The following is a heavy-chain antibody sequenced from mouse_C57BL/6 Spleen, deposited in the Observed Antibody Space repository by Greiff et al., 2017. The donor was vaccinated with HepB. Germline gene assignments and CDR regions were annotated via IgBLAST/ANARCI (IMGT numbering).Heavy chain of an antibody. CDR2: INPSSGYT. Sequence: VQLQQSGADLAHPGASVPLSCPASGYTFTRYWMHWVKQRPGQGLEWIGYINPSSGYTKYNQKFKDKATLTADKSSSTAYMQLSSLTYEDSAVYYCARWPGGFDYWGQGTTLTVSS. CDR3: ARWPGGFDY. V-gene: IGHV1-7*01. CDR1: GYTFTRYW. J-gene: IGHJ2*01.